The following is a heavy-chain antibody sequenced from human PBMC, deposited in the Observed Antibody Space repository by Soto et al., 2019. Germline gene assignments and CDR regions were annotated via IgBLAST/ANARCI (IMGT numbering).Heavy chain of an antibody. Sequence: QVQLQESGPGLVKPSQTLSLACTVSGGSISRGGYYWSWIRQHPGKGLEWIGYIYHNGSTYYNPSLNSRLSLPAHTAKNHCSPRLTSVTAPNTAVYYCARADHFDGSNYRGDWCDPWGQGTLVTVSS. CDR2: IYHNGST. V-gene: IGHV4-31*03. CDR1: GGSISRGGYY. D-gene: IGHD3-22*01. J-gene: IGHJ5*02. CDR3: ARADHFDGSNYRGDWCDP.